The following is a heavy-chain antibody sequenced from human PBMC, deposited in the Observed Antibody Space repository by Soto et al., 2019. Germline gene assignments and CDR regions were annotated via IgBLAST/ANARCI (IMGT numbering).Heavy chain of an antibody. J-gene: IGHJ4*02. CDR3: ARDFFGNHYFDH. V-gene: IGHV4-30-2*01. D-gene: IGHD3-10*01. CDR1: GGSISSGGYS. Sequence: PSETLSLTCAVSGGSISSGGYSWSWIRQPPGKGLEWIGYIYHSGSTYYNPSLKSRVTISVDRSKNQFSLKLSSVTAADTAVYYCARDFFGNHYFDHWGQGILVTVSS. CDR2: IYHSGST.